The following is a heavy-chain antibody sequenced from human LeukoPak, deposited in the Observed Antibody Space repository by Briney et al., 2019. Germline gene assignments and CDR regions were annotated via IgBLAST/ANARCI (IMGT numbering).Heavy chain of an antibody. J-gene: IGHJ4*02. CDR1: GGSSSGYY. D-gene: IGHD3-9*01. V-gene: IGHV4-34*01. CDR3: ARGAEGSILTGYFYYFDY. Sequence: PSETLSLTCAVYGGSSSGYYWSWIRQPPGKGLEWIGEINHSGSTNYNPSLKSRVTISVDTSKNQFSLKLSSVTAADTAVYYCARGAEGSILTGYFYYFDYWGQGTLVTVSS. CDR2: INHSGST.